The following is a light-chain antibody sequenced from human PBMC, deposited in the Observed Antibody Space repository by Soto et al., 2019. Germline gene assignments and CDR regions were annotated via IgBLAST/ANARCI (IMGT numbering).Light chain of an antibody. CDR2: STS. CDR1: QTITNY. Sequence: DIQITQSPSSLSASVGDRVTITCRASQTITNYLSWYQQKPGKAPKLLISSTSNLQSGVPSRFSGSGSGTDFTLTISSLQPEDFATYFFQQSYSNPLTFGGGTKVELK. CDR3: QQSYSNPLT. J-gene: IGKJ4*01. V-gene: IGKV1-39*01.